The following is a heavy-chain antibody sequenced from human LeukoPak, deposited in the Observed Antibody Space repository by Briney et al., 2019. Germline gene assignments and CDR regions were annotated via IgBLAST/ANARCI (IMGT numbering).Heavy chain of an antibody. CDR1: SGSVSSYY. V-gene: IGHV4-4*09. Sequence: SATLSLTWTVASGSVSSYYWSWVRQPPGKRLEWLGYIYNSGGTNYNPSLNGRVAISVDTSKNQFSLNLSSVTAADTAVYYCARRHHYYYYMDVWGKGTTVTVSS. CDR2: IYNSGGT. J-gene: IGHJ6*03. CDR3: ARRHHYYYYMDV.